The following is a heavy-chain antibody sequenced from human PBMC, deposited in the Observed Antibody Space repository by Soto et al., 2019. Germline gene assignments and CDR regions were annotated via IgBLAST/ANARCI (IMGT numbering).Heavy chain of an antibody. CDR1: DGSFSGYY. D-gene: IGHD3-10*01. CDR2: INHSGST. Sequence: SETLSLTCAVYDGSFSGYYWSWIRQPPGKGLEWIGEINHSGSTNYNPSLKSRVTISVDTSKNQFSLKLSSVTAADTAVYYCARGLRGGYYYYYGMDVWGQGTTVTVSS. V-gene: IGHV4-34*01. J-gene: IGHJ6*02. CDR3: ARGLRGGYYYYYGMDV.